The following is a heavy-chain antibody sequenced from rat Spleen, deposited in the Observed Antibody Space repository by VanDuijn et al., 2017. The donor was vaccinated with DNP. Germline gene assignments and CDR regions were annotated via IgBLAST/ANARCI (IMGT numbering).Heavy chain of an antibody. J-gene: IGHJ1*01. D-gene: IGHD1-4*01. CDR3: ARRRLPYWYFDF. V-gene: IGHV1-43*01. Sequence: QVQLQQSGAELAKPGSSVKISCKASGYTFTNYYIGWVKQTTGQGLEYIGYIYTGSGRTNYNEKFKGKATLTVDKSSSTAFMQLSSLTPDDSAVYYCARRRLPYWYFDFWGPGTMVTVSS. CDR1: GYTFTNYY. CDR2: IYTGSGRT.